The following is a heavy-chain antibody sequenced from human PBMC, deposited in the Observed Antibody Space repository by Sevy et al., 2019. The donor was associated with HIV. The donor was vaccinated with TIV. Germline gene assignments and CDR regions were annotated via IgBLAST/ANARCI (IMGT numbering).Heavy chain of an antibody. Sequence: SETLSLTCTVSGGSVSSGSYYWSWIRQPPGKGLEWIGYSYYSGSSNYNPSLKSRVTISVDTSKNQFSLKLSSVTAADTAVYYCARDLGTSSSWGYYYGLDVWGQGTTVTVSS. V-gene: IGHV4-61*01. J-gene: IGHJ6*02. D-gene: IGHD6-13*01. CDR1: GGSVSSGSYY. CDR3: ARDLGTSSSWGYYYGLDV. CDR2: SYYSGSS.